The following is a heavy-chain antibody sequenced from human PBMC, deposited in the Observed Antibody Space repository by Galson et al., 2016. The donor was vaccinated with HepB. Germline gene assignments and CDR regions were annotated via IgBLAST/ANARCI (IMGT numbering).Heavy chain of an antibody. CDR3: VRDNDSTSYYYYGMDV. CDR2: IYDSGGT. V-gene: IGHV4-59*01. Sequence: ETLSLTCAVSGDSISESWWSRIRQPPGKGLEWIGYIYDSGGTKYNPSLKNRVTISLDTSKNQFSLKLSSVTAADTAVYYCVRDNDSTSYYYYGMDVWGQGITVTVSS. CDR1: GDSISESW. J-gene: IGHJ6*02. D-gene: IGHD2-2*01.